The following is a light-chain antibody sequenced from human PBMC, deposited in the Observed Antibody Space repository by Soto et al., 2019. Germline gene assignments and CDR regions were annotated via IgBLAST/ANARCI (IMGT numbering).Light chain of an antibody. CDR1: QSVSSSY. Sequence: IVLTQSPGTLSLSPGERATLSCRASQSVSSSYLAGYQQKPGQAPRLLIYGASGRATGIPDRVSGSGSGTDFTLTINRLEPEDFAVYYCQQYGSSPQVTFGQGTRLEIK. V-gene: IGKV3-20*01. J-gene: IGKJ5*01. CDR2: GAS. CDR3: QQYGSSPQVT.